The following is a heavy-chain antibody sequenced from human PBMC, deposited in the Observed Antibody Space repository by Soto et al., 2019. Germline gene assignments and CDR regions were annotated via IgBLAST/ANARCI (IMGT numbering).Heavy chain of an antibody. D-gene: IGHD2-15*01. J-gene: IGHJ4*01. CDR3: SRTPGDY. Sequence: GASVKVSCKTSGYTFINYDINWVRQAPGKGLEWMGLMNPKSGKTGYAQKFQGRVSMTRDTSTSTAYMELNSLRSEDTATYYCSRTPGDYWG. CDR1: GYTFINYD. CDR2: MNPKSGKT. V-gene: IGHV1-8*01.